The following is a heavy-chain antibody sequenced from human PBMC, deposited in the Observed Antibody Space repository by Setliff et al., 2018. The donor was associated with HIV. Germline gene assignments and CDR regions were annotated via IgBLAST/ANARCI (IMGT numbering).Heavy chain of an antibody. Sequence: PSETLSLTCAVYGGSFSGYYCWSWIRQSPGERLEWIGDITHSGSAEYSPSFRSRVTISVDTSKNQFSLKLNSVTAADTAVYYCATLPQGYDYFDYWGHGTLVTVSS. CDR3: ATLPQGYDYFDY. V-gene: IGHV4-34*01. J-gene: IGHJ4*01. D-gene: IGHD3-3*01. CDR2: ITHSGSA. CDR1: GGSFSGYY.